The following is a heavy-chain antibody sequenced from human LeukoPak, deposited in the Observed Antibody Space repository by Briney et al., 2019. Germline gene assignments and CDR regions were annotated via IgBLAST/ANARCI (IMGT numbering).Heavy chain of an antibody. CDR2: ISGSGGST. V-gene: IGHV3-23*01. CDR3: AKGLDRHYDILTGYYNPFDY. D-gene: IGHD3-9*01. J-gene: IGHJ4*02. CDR1: GFTFSSYW. Sequence: GGSLRLSCAASGFTFSSYWMSWVRQAPGKGLEGVSAISGSGGSTYYADSVKGRFTISRDNSKNTLYLQMNSLRAEDTAVYYCAKGLDRHYDILTGYYNPFDYWGQGTLVTVSS.